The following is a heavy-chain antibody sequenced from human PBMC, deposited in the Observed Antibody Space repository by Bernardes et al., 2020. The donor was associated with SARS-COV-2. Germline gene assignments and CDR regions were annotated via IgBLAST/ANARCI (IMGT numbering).Heavy chain of an antibody. Sequence: SETLSLTCTVSGGSISCYYWSWIRQPPGKGLEWIGYIYYSGSTNYNPSLKSRVTISVDTSKNQFSLKLSSVTAADTAVYYCARNPVLRYFDWLSHWYFDLWGRGTLVTVSS. CDR1: GGSISCYY. V-gene: IGHV4-59*01. CDR3: ARNPVLRYFDWLSHWYFDL. D-gene: IGHD3-9*01. J-gene: IGHJ2*01. CDR2: IYYSGST.